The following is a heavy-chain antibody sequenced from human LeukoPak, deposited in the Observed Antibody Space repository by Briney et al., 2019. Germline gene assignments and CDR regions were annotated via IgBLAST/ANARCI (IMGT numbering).Heavy chain of an antibody. Sequence: GASLRLSCAASGFTFSNYVLHWVRQAPGKGLEYVSAIGTEGLTYYENSVKGRFTISRDNSKNTVFLQMDSLRAEDLAVYYCARKWDLPNGQYALDIWGEGTMVT. D-gene: IGHD1-26*01. CDR2: IGTEGLT. J-gene: IGHJ3*02. CDR3: ARKWDLPNGQYALDI. V-gene: IGHV3-64*01. CDR1: GFTFSNYV.